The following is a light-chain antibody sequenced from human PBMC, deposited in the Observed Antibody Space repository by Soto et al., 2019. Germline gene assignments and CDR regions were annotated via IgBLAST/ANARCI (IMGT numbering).Light chain of an antibody. Sequence: EIVLTQSPVTQSLSPGERATLSCRASQSVSSSLAWYQQKPGQAPRLLIYDASNRATGIPARFSGSGSETDFNLTVSSLEPEDFAVYYCQQRSNWPLSFGGGTKVEIK. J-gene: IGKJ4*01. CDR3: QQRSNWPLS. V-gene: IGKV3-11*01. CDR1: QSVSSS. CDR2: DAS.